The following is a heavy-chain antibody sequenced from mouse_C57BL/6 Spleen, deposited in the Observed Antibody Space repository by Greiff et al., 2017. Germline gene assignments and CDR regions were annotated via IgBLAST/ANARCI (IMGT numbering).Heavy chain of an antibody. CDR3: ARSGGSSPYYFDY. Sequence: QVHVKQPGAELVKPGASVKMSCKASGYTFTSYWITWVKQRPGQGLEWIGDIYPGSGSTNYNEKFKSKATLTVDTSSSTAYMQLSSLTSEDSAVYYCARSGGSSPYYFDYWGQGTTLTVSS. J-gene: IGHJ2*01. V-gene: IGHV1-55*01. CDR2: IYPGSGST. D-gene: IGHD1-1*01. CDR1: GYTFTSYW.